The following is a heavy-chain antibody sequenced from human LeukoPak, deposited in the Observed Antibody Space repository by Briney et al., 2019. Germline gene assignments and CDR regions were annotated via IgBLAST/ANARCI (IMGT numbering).Heavy chain of an antibody. CDR3: ARERDGQESGFDY. V-gene: IGHV3-64*01. J-gene: IGHJ4*02. D-gene: IGHD5-24*01. Sequence: GGSLRLSCAASGFTFSSYAMHWVRQAPGKGLEYVSAISSSGGSTYYANSVKGRFTISRDNSKNTLYLQMGSLRAEDMAVYYCARERDGQESGFDYWGQGTLVTVSS. CDR2: ISSSGGST. CDR1: GFTFSSYA.